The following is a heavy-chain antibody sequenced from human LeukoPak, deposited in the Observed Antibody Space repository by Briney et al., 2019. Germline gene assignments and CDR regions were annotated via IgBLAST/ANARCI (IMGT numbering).Heavy chain of an antibody. D-gene: IGHD3-10*01. CDR2: IKEDGSDK. J-gene: IGHJ4*01. CDR1: GFSFRSFW. CDR3: ARVLWFGGIYYFDY. V-gene: IGHV3-7*04. Sequence: GGSLRLSCAASGFSFRSFWMSGVRQAPGKGLEWVASIKEDGSDKYYVESVKGRFTISRENARNSLYLQMNSLRAEDTAVYYCARVLWFGGIYYFDYWGQGTLVTVSS.